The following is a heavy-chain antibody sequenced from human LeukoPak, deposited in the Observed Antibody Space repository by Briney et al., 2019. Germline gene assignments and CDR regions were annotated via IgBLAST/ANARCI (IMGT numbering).Heavy chain of an antibody. Sequence: GGSLRLSCAASGFTFSNFAMTWVRQAPGKGLEWVSTVSATTDCTYYAASVKGRFTISRDNSKNTLYLQMNSLRAEDTAMYYCAKYLYGSGSYCNFDYWGQGTLVTVSS. D-gene: IGHD3-10*01. V-gene: IGHV3-23*01. J-gene: IGHJ4*02. CDR2: VSATTDCT. CDR1: GFTFSNFA. CDR3: AKYLYGSGSYCNFDY.